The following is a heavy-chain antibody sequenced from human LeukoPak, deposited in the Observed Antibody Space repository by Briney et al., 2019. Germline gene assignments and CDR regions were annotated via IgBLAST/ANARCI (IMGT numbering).Heavy chain of an antibody. Sequence: ASVKASCKASGGTFSSYAISWVRQAPGQGLEWMGRIIPIFGIANYAQKFQGRVTITADKSTSTAYMELSSLRSEDTAVYYCAREKADYFDYWGQGTLATVSS. V-gene: IGHV1-69*04. J-gene: IGHJ4*02. CDR3: AREKADYFDY. CDR1: GGTFSSYA. CDR2: IIPIFGIA.